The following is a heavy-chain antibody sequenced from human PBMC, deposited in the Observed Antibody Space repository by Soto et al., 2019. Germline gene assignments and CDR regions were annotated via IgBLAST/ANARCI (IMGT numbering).Heavy chain of an antibody. J-gene: IGHJ2*01. V-gene: IGHV4-59*08. CDR2: IHYSGST. D-gene: IGHD2-15*01. CDR3: ARHVGYCSGGTCYNYWYFDL. Sequence: QVQLQESGPGLVKPSETLSLTCTVSGDSISSYYWSWIRQPPGKGLEWIGYIHYSGSTNYNPSLKSRVTISVDTSTNQFSLKLSSVTAADTAIYYCARHVGYCSGGTCYNYWYFDLWGRGTLVTVSS. CDR1: GDSISSYY.